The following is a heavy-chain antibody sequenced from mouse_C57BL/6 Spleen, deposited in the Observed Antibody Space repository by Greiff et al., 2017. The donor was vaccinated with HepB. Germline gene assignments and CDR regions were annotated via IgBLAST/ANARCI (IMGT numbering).Heavy chain of an antibody. D-gene: IGHD3-2*02. CDR1: GYTFTSYW. V-gene: IGHV1-64*01. Sequence: QVQLQQPGAELVKPGASVKLSCKASGYTFTSYWMHWVKQRPGQGLEWIGMIHPNSGSTNYNEKLKSKATLTVDKSSSTAYMQLSSLTSEDSAVYYCARRGSSGYPFDYWGQGTTLTVSS. CDR2: IHPNSGST. CDR3: ARRGSSGYPFDY. J-gene: IGHJ2*01.